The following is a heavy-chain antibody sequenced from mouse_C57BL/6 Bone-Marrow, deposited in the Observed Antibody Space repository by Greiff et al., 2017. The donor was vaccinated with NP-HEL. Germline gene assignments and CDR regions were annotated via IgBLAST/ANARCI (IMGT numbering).Heavy chain of an antibody. D-gene: IGHD2-4*01. CDR2: INSDGGST. CDR1: EYEFPSHD. Sequence: DVHLVESGGGLVQPGESLKLSCESNEYEFPSHDMSWVRKTPEKRLELVAAINSDGGSTYYPDTMERRFIISRDNTKKTLYLQMSSLRSEDTALYYCARHDYDRRIYAMDYWGQGTSVTVSS. V-gene: IGHV5-2*01. J-gene: IGHJ4*01. CDR3: ARHDYDRRIYAMDY.